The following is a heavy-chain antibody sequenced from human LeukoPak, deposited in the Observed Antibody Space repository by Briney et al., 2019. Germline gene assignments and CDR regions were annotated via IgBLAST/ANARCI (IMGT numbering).Heavy chain of an antibody. CDR3: ARVVGSLDIVVVPAATIGWYFDL. CDR1: GGSISRSPCY. Sequence: SETLSLTCTVSGGSISRSPCYWGWIRQPPGKGLESIGSIYFSGSTYYNPSLKSRVTISVDTSKNQFSLKLSSVTAADTAVYYCARVVGSLDIVVVPAATIGWYFDLWGRGTLVTVSS. D-gene: IGHD2-2*01. V-gene: IGHV4-39*07. J-gene: IGHJ2*01. CDR2: IYFSGST.